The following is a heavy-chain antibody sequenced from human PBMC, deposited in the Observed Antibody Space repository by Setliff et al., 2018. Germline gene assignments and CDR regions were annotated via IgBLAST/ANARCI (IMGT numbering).Heavy chain of an antibody. D-gene: IGHD3-3*01. J-gene: IGHJ4*02. CDR3: ARELRSPFWHIDS. V-gene: IGHV1-69*11. CDR2: SIPILKTA. CDR1: GDTFSASG. Sequence: PVKVSFKASGDTFSASGITWVRQAPGEGLEWVGRSIPILKTANYAQKFQGRVTLSVDDSATTAYMDLRSLKLEDTAVYFCARELRSPFWHIDSWGQGTLVTV.